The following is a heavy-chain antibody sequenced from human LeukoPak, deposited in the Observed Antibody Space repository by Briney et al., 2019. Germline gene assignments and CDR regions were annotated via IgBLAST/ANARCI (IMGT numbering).Heavy chain of an antibody. D-gene: IGHD4-23*01. J-gene: IGHJ4*02. Sequence: GGSLRLSCAASGFSFSDHNVDWFRQAPGKGLEWAARLKNKANGYTTEYAASVKGRFTISRDDSNDSLFLQMNNLKIEDTAVYYCARDGMDGGNFDYWGQGTLVTVSS. CDR1: GFSFSDHN. CDR3: ARDGMDGGNFDY. CDR2: LKNKANGYTT. V-gene: IGHV3-72*01.